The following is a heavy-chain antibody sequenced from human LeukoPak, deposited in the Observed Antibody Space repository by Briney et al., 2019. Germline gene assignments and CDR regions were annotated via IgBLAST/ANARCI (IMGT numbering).Heavy chain of an antibody. J-gene: IGHJ4*02. CDR1: GGTFISYA. V-gene: IGHV1-69*05. D-gene: IGHD3-22*01. CDR3: ARSYYYDSSGYRGFDY. CDR2: IIPIFGTA. Sequence: SVKVSCKASGGTFISYAISWVRQAPGQGLEWMGGIIPIFGTANYAQKFQNRVTITTDESTSTAYMELSSLRSEDTALYYCARSYYYDSSGYRGFDYWGQGTLVTVSS.